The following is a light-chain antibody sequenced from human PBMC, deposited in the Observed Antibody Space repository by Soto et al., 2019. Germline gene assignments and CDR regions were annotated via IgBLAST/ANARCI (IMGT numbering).Light chain of an antibody. CDR3: AAWHDSLNGYV. V-gene: IGLV1-44*01. J-gene: IGLJ1*01. Sequence: QSVLTQPPSASGTPGQRVTISCSGSSSNIGRNIVNWYQHLPGTAPKLLIYSNNQRPSGVPDRFSGSKSGTSASLAISWLQSEDEADYYCAAWHDSLNGYVFGTGTKLTVL. CDR2: SNN. CDR1: SSNIGRNI.